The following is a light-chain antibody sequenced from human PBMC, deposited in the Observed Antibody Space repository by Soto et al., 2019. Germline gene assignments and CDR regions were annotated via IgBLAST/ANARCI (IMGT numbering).Light chain of an antibody. CDR1: SSNIGAGYD. CDR3: QSYDSSLGGSYV. Sequence: QSVLTQPPSVSGAPGQRVTISCTGSSSNIGAGYDVHWYQRLPGTAPKVLIYGNNNRPSGVPDRFSGSKSGTSASLAITGLQAEDEADYYCQSYDSSLGGSYVFGTGTKVTVL. J-gene: IGLJ1*01. CDR2: GNN. V-gene: IGLV1-40*01.